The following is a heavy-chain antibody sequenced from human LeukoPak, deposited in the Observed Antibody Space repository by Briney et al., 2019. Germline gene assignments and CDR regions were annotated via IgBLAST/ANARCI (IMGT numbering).Heavy chain of an antibody. CDR2: IKQDGSEK. J-gene: IGHJ1*01. Sequence: GGSLRLSCAASGFTFSSYWMSWVRQAPGEGLEWVANIKQDGSEKYYVDSVKGRFTISRDSAKNSLYLQMNSLRAEDTAVYYCARGPGYSSSWFEYFQHWGQGTLVTVSS. V-gene: IGHV3-7*01. CDR3: ARGPGYSSSWFEYFQH. D-gene: IGHD6-13*01. CDR1: GFTFSSYW.